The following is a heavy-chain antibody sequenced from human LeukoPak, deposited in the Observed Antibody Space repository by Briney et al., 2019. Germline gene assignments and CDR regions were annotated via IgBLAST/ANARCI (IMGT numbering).Heavy chain of an antibody. Sequence: PGGSLRLSCAASGLTFSSYAMSWVRQAPGKGLEWVSAISGSGGSTYYADSVKGRFTISRDNSKNTLYLQMNSLRAEDTAVYYCAKDHSGWYQAEYFQHWGQGTLVTVSS. CDR3: AKDHSGWYQAEYFQH. V-gene: IGHV3-23*01. CDR2: ISGSGGST. J-gene: IGHJ1*01. CDR1: GLTFSSYA. D-gene: IGHD6-19*01.